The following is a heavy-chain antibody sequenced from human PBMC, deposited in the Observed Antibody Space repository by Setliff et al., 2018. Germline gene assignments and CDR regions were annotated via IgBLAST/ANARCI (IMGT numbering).Heavy chain of an antibody. CDR1: GFSLSTYDVIYG. Sequence: PGGSLRLSCVASGFSLSTYDVIYGMNWVRQTPGKGLEWISFINIGSSAIYYADSVKGRFTISRDNAKNSLYLQMNNLRVDDTAMYYCARGVNHAFDIWGQGTMVTVSS. J-gene: IGHJ3*02. CDR3: ARGVNHAFDI. D-gene: IGHD3-10*01. CDR2: INIGSSAI. V-gene: IGHV3-48*01.